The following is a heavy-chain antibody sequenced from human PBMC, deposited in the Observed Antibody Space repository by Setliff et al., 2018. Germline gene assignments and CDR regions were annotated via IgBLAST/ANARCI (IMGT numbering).Heavy chain of an antibody. J-gene: IGHJ4*02. V-gene: IGHV3-30*02. CDR2: IRHDGNNK. CDR1: GFTFSNHG. D-gene: IGHD3-22*01. CDR3: AKELIEVMTTGLEF. Sequence: PGESLKISCAASGFTFSNHGMHWVRQAPGKGLEWVAFIRHDGNNKYYKDSVRGRFTISRDNSKNTVYLQMNSLRPEDTAVYYCAKELIEVMTTGLEFWGQGTMVTVSS.